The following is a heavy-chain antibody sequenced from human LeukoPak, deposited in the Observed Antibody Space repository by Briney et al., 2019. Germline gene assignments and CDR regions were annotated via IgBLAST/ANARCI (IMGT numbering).Heavy chain of an antibody. V-gene: IGHV3-23*01. J-gene: IGHJ6*03. CDR1: NFTFGVYA. CDR3: AKDRDGDFYFYMDV. CDR2: ISASGDKT. Sequence: GGSLRLSCAASNFTFGVYAMSWVRQAPGKGLEWISLISASGDKTYYADSVKGRFTVSRDNSRNTMYLQMDSLRAEDTAVYYCAKDRDGDFYFYMDVWGTGTTVIVS. D-gene: IGHD4-17*01.